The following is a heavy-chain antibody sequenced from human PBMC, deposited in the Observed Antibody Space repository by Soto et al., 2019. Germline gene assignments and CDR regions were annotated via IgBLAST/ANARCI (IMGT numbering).Heavy chain of an antibody. CDR3: AIDNPPATGFDY. D-gene: IGHD4-17*01. CDR1: GGSISSGGYY. J-gene: IGHJ4*01. V-gene: IGHV4-31*03. CDR2: IYYSGST. Sequence: QVQLQESGPGLVKPSQTQSLTCTVSGGSISSGGYYWSWIRQHPGKGLEWIGHIYYSGSTYYNPSLKSRVTISVDTSKNQLSLNLSSVTAADTAVYYCAIDNPPATGFDYWGHGTLVTVSS.